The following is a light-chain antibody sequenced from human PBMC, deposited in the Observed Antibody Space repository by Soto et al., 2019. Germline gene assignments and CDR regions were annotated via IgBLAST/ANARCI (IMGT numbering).Light chain of an antibody. Sequence: EIVLTQSPGTLSLSPGERAPLSCRASQSVSSSYLAWYQQKPGQAPRLLIYGASNRATGIPDRFSGSGSGTDFTLTITRLEPEDFAMYYCQRYDSLRTFGQGTKVDIK. V-gene: IGKV3-20*01. CDR2: GAS. CDR3: QRYDSLRT. J-gene: IGKJ1*01. CDR1: QSVSSSY.